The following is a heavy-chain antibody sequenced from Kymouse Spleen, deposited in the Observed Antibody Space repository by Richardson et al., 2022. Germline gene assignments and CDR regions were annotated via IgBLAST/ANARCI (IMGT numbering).Heavy chain of an antibody. CDR2: INHSGST. V-gene: IGHV4-34*01. J-gene: IGHJ4*02. CDR3: ARADYGDYPYFDY. Sequence: QVQLQQWGAGLLKPSETLSLTCAVYGGSFSGYYWSWIRQPPGKGLEWIGEINHSGSTNYNPSLKSRVTISVDTSKNQFSLKLSSVTAADTAVYYCARADYGDYPYFDYWGQGTLVTVSS. CDR1: GGSFSGYY. D-gene: IGHD4-17*01.